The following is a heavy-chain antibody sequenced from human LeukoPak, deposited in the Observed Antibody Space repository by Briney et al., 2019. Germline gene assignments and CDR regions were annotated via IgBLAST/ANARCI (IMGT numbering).Heavy chain of an antibody. J-gene: IGHJ4*02. CDR2: ISYDGSNK. CDR1: GFTFSSSG. V-gene: IGHV3-30*18. CDR3: ANLYGDYPDY. D-gene: IGHD4-17*01. Sequence: GGSLRLSCAASGFTFSSSGMHWVRQAPGKGLEWVAVISYDGSNKYYADSVKGRFTISRDNSKNTLYLQMNSLRAEDTAAYYCANLYGDYPDYWGQGTLVTVSS.